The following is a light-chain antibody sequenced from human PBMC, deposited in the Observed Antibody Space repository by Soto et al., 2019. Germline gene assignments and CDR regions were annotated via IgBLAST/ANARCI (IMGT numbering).Light chain of an antibody. CDR2: DVS. V-gene: IGLV2-14*01. J-gene: IGLJ3*02. Sequence: QSALTQPASVSGSPGQSITISCTGTSSDVGGYNYVSWYQQYPGKAPKLMIYDVSNRPSGVSNRFSGSKSGNTASLTISGLQAEDEADYYCSSYTSSSAVVFGGGTMLTVL. CDR3: SSYTSSSAVV. CDR1: SSDVGGYNY.